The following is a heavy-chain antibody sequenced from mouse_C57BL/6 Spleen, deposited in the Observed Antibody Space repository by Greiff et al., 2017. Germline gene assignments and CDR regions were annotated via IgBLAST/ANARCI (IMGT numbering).Heavy chain of an antibody. CDR2: INPNNGGT. CDR3: ASGDYDYG. CDR1: GYTFTDYY. J-gene: IGHJ3*01. D-gene: IGHD2-4*01. V-gene: IGHV1-26*01. Sequence: VQLQQSGPELVKPGASVKISCKASGYTFTDYYMNWVKQSHGKSLEWIGDINPNNGGTSYNQKFKGKATLTVDKSSSTAYMELRSLTSEDSAVYYCASGDYDYGWGQGTLVTVSA.